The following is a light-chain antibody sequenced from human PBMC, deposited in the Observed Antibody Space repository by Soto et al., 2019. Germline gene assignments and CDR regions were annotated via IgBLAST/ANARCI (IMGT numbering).Light chain of an antibody. CDR3: QAWDSSTVV. CDR1: KLGDKF. V-gene: IGLV3-1*01. J-gene: IGLJ3*02. Sequence: SYELTQPPSVSVSPGQTASITCSGDKLGDKFVCWYQQKPGQSPVKVIYQDNKRPSGIPERFSGSSSDNTATLTISGTQAMDEADYYCQAWDSSTVVFGGGTKVTVL. CDR2: QDN.